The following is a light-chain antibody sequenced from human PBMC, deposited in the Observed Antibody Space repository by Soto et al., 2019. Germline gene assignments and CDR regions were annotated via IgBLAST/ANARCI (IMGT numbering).Light chain of an antibody. V-gene: IGKV3-11*01. CDR2: AAS. J-gene: IGKJ4*01. CDR1: RSVGTN. Sequence: EIVLTQSPATLSLSPGERATLSCRASRSVGTNLAWYQKQPGQAPGLLIYAASTRATGIPARFSGSGSGTDFTLTISSLEPEDFAVYYCQQHADWPLTFGGGTKVEIK. CDR3: QQHADWPLT.